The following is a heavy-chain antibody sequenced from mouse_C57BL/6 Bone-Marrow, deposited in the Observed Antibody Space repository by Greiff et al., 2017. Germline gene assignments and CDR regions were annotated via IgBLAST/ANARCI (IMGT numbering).Heavy chain of an antibody. CDR2: IYPGDGDT. CDR3: ARSYYDYLYAMDY. CDR1: GYAFSSYW. J-gene: IGHJ4*01. Sequence: QVHVKQSGAELVKPGASVKISCKASGYAFSSYWMNWVKHRPGKGLEWIGQIYPGDGDTNYNGKFKGKATLTADKSSSTAYMQLSSLTSEDSAVYFCARSYYDYLYAMDYWGQGTSVTVSS. D-gene: IGHD2-4*01. V-gene: IGHV1-80*01.